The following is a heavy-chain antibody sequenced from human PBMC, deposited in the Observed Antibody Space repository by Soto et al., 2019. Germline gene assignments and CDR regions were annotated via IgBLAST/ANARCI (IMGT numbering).Heavy chain of an antibody. J-gene: IGHJ6*03. CDR2: ISSNGGST. V-gene: IGHV3-64*01. CDR3: AISMRTTVTTVSYHYYLDV. Sequence: GGSLRLSCAASGFTFSSSAMHWVRQAPGKGLEYVSAISSNGGSTYYANSVKGRFTISRDNSKNTLYLQMGSLRAEDMDVYYCAISMRTTVTTVSYHYYLDVWGKGTTVTVSS. CDR1: GFTFSSSA. D-gene: IGHD4-4*01.